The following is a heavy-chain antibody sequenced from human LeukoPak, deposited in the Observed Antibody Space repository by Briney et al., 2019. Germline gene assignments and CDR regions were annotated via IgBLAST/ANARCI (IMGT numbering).Heavy chain of an antibody. Sequence: ASVKVSCKASGGTFSSYAISWVRQAPGQGLEWMGGIIPIFGTANYAQKFQGRVTITADESTSTAYMELSSLRSGDTAVYYCARRIAVAGSVYFDYWGQGTLVTVSS. V-gene: IGHV1-69*13. D-gene: IGHD6-19*01. CDR3: ARRIAVAGSVYFDY. J-gene: IGHJ4*02. CDR2: IIPIFGTA. CDR1: GGTFSSYA.